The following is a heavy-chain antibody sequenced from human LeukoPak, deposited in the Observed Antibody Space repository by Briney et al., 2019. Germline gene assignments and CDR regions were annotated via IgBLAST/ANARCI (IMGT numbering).Heavy chain of an antibody. Sequence: PGGSLRLSCAASGFTFSSYAMSWVRQAPGKGLEWVSAISGRGGSTYYADSVKGRFTISRDNSKNTLYLQMNSLRAEDTAVYYCAKDYYGSGMGYYYYGMDVWGQGTTVTVSS. V-gene: IGHV3-23*01. CDR3: AKDYYGSGMGYYYYGMDV. CDR1: GFTFSSYA. D-gene: IGHD3-10*01. J-gene: IGHJ6*02. CDR2: ISGRGGST.